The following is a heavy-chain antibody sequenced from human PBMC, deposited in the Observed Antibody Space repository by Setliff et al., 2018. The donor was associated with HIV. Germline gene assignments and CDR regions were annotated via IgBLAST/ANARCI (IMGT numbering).Heavy chain of an antibody. D-gene: IGHD3-22*01. V-gene: IGHV3-74*01. CDR1: GFSFSNSW. CDR2: INTDGRLT. J-gene: IGHJ4*02. CDR3: ARQGAEWGSGYYYVY. Sequence: GGSLRLSCAASGFSFSNSWMHWVRQAPGKGLVWVSRINTDGRLTNYADSVKGRFTISRDNAKNTLYLQMNSLRAEDTAIYSCARQGAEWGSGYYYVYWGQGTLVTVSS.